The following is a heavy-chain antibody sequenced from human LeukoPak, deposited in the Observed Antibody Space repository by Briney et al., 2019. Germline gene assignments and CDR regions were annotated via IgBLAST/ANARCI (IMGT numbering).Heavy chain of an antibody. CDR2: INHSGST. CDR3: ARDYDSSGYYGNDAFDI. J-gene: IGHJ3*02. V-gene: IGHV4-34*01. Sequence: SETLSPTCAVYGGSFSGYYWSWIRQPPGKGLEWIGEINHSGSTNYNPSLKSRVTISVDTSKNQFSLKLSSVTAADTAVYYCARDYDSSGYYGNDAFDIWAKGQWSPSLQ. CDR1: GGSFSGYY. D-gene: IGHD3-22*01.